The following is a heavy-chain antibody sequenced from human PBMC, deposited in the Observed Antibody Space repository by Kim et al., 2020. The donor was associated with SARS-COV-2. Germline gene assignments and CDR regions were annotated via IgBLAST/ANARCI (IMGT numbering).Heavy chain of an antibody. Sequence: GVSLRLSCGVSGFSLSDYWINWFRQAPGKGLAWVASIRPDGSARYYVDSVKGRFTIAKDNAKSSVSLQMNSLRAEDTAVYYCASHDYLGQGTVVTVSS. CDR2: IRPDGSAR. J-gene: IGHJ4*02. CDR1: GFSLSDYW. V-gene: IGHV3-7*01. CDR3: ASHDY.